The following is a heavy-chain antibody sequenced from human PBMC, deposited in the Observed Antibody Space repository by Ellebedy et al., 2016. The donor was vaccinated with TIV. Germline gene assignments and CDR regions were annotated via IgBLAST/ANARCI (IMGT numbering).Heavy chain of an antibody. CDR3: AKDVGRHYFDY. J-gene: IGHJ4*02. D-gene: IGHD2-15*01. V-gene: IGHV3-23*01. CDR1: GFTXXSYA. CDR2: ISGGGSSI. Sequence: GESLKISCAASGFTXXSYAMRWVRHPPGKGLEWVSTISGGGSSIYYADSVTGRFTISRDNSKNTLYLQMNSRRAEDTAMYYCAKDVGRHYFDYWGQGTLVTVSS.